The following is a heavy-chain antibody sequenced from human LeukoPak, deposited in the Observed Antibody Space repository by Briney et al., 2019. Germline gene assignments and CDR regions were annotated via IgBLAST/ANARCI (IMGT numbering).Heavy chain of an antibody. J-gene: IGHJ5*02. CDR1: GYTFTSYY. CDR2: INPSGGST. Sequence: VASVKVCCNASGYTFTSYYMHWVRQAPGQGLEWMGRINPSGGSTSYAQKFQGRVTMTRDMSTSTVYMELSSLGSEDTAVYYCASELMVVAARNWFDPWGQGTLVTVSS. V-gene: IGHV1-46*01. D-gene: IGHD2-15*01. CDR3: ASELMVVAARNWFDP.